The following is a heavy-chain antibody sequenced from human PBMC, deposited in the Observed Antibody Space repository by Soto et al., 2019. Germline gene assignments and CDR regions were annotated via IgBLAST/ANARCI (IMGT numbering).Heavy chain of an antibody. CDR2: IIPILGIA. J-gene: IGHJ3*02. V-gene: IGHV1-69*02. CDR3: ARYSGYAWGAFDI. Sequence: QVQLVQSGAEVKKPGSSVKVSCKASGGTFSSYTISWVRKAPGQGLEWMGRIIPILGIANYAQKFQGRVTITADKSTSTAYMELSSLRSEDTAVYYCARYSGYAWGAFDIWGQGTMVTVSS. D-gene: IGHD5-12*01. CDR1: GGTFSSYT.